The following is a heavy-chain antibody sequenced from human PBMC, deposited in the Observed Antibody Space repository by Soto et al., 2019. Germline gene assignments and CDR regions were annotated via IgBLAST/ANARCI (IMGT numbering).Heavy chain of an antibody. V-gene: IGHV4-59*08. J-gene: IGHJ4*02. CDR3: VRRCDEYRESLYY. D-gene: IGHD1-1*01. CDR1: GGSISGYY. Sequence: PSETLSLTCTVSGGSISGYYWSWIRQPPGKGLEWIAYIYYSGSSNSNPSLKSRVTISVDTSKNQFSLKLSSVTAADTAVYYCVRRCDEYRESLYYWAQGTLVTVSS. CDR2: IYYSGSS.